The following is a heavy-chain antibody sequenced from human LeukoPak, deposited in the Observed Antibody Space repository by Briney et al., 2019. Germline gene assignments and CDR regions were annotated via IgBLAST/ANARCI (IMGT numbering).Heavy chain of an antibody. J-gene: IGHJ6*03. V-gene: IGHV3-48*03. Sequence: PGGSLRLSCAASGFTFSSYEMNWVRQAPGKGLEWVSYISSSGSTIYYADSVKGRFTISRDNAKNSLYLQMNSLRAEDTAVYYCARRYSGYDWAGYYYYMDVWGKGTTVTVSS. D-gene: IGHD5-12*01. CDR3: ARRYSGYDWAGYYYYMDV. CDR2: ISSSGSTI. CDR1: GFTFSSYE.